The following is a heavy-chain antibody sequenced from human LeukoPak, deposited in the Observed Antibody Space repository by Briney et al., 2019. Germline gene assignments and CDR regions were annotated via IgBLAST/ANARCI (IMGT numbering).Heavy chain of an antibody. CDR1: GYTFTSYG. Sequence: ASVKASCKASGYTFTSYGISWVRQAPGQGLEWMGWISAYNGNTNYAQKLQGRVTMTTDTSTSTAYMELRSLRSDDTAVYYCARDFDSLTTADYWGQGTLVTVSS. CDR3: ARDFDSLTTADY. V-gene: IGHV1-18*01. D-gene: IGHD4-11*01. J-gene: IGHJ4*02. CDR2: ISAYNGNT.